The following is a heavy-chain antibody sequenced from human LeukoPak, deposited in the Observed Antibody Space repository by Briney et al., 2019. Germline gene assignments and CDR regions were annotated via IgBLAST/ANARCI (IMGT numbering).Heavy chain of an antibody. J-gene: IGHJ4*02. V-gene: IGHV4-59*01. Sequence: MASETLSLTCTVSGGSISSYYWSWIRQPPGKGLEWIGYIYYSGSTNYNPSLKSRVTISVDTSKNQFSLKLSSVTAADTAVYYCARAREWLLPYYFDYWGQGTLVTLSS. CDR1: GGSISSYY. D-gene: IGHD5-12*01. CDR2: IYYSGST. CDR3: ARAREWLLPYYFDY.